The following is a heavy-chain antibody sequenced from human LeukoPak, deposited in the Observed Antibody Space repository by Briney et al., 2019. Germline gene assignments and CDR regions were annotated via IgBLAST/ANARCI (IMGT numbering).Heavy chain of an antibody. V-gene: IGHV4-30-4*08. D-gene: IGHD3-10*01. CDR2: IYYSGST. CDR1: GGSISSGDYY. Sequence: PSETLSLTCTVSGGSISSGDYYWSWIRQPPGKGREWIGYIYYSGSTYYNPSLKSRVTISVDTSKNQSSLKLSSVTAADTAVYYCARTDWGGNYYGSGSYREGTDYWGQGTLVTVSS. CDR3: ARTDWGGNYYGSGSYREGTDY. J-gene: IGHJ4*02.